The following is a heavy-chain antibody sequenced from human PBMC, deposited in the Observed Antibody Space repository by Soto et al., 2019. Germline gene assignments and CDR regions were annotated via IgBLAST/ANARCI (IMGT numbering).Heavy chain of an antibody. V-gene: IGHV1-69*02. D-gene: IGHD4-17*01. CDR3: ARAPTVTDPLDY. CDR1: GGTFSSYT. CDR2: IIPILGIA. J-gene: IGHJ4*02. Sequence: QVQLVQSGAEVKKPGSSVKVSCKASGGTFSSYTISWVQQAPGQGLEWMGRIIPILGIANYAQKFQGRVTITADKSTSTAYMELSSLRSEDTAGYYCARAPTVTDPLDYWGQGTLVTVSS.